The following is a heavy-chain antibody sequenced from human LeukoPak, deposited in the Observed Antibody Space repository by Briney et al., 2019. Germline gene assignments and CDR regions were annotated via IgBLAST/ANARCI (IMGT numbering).Heavy chain of an antibody. D-gene: IGHD1-26*01. CDR2: FDPEDGET. Sequence: ASVKVSYKVSGYTLTELSMHWVRQAPGKGLEWMGGFDPEDGETIYAQKFQGRVTMTEDTSTDTAYMELSSLRSEDTAVYYCATDPRYSGSSGAFDIWGQGTMVTVSS. J-gene: IGHJ3*02. V-gene: IGHV1-24*01. CDR1: GYTLTELS. CDR3: ATDPRYSGSSGAFDI.